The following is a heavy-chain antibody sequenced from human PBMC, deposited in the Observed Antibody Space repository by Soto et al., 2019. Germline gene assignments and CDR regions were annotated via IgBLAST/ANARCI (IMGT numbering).Heavy chain of an antibody. CDR2: MNQDGSQI. V-gene: IGHV3-7*01. CDR1: GFTFSNYW. Sequence: EVQVVESGGGLVQPGGSLRLSCAVSGFTFSNYWMTWVRQAPGKGLEWVAYMNQDGSQIYYVDSLRGRFTISRDNAKNSLYLQMNSLRVDDTAVYYCARDRGPNTPDYWGQGTLGTVSS. CDR3: ARDRGPNTPDY. J-gene: IGHJ4*02. D-gene: IGHD2-2*02.